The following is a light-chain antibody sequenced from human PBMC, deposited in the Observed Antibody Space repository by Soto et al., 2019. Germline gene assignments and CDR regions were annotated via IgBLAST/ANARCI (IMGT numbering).Light chain of an antibody. CDR1: SSDVGGYNY. V-gene: IGLV2-14*01. Sequence: QSALTQPASVSGSPGQSVTISCTGTSSDVGGYNYVSCYQQHPGKAPKLMIYDVSNRPSGVSNRFSGSKSGNTASLTISGLQAEDEADYYCSSYTSSSTPIVVFGGGTKVTVL. J-gene: IGLJ2*01. CDR2: DVS. CDR3: SSYTSSSTPIVV.